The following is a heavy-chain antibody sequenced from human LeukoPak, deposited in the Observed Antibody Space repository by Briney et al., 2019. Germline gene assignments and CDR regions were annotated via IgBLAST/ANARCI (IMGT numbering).Heavy chain of an antibody. Sequence: ASVKVSCKASGGTFSSYAIGWVRQAPGQGLEWMGGIIPIFGTANYAQKFQGRVTITTDESTSTAYMELSSLRSEDTAVYYCARGDYDILTGYYYGVLDYWGQGTLVTVPS. CDR1: GGTFSSYA. J-gene: IGHJ4*02. CDR2: IIPIFGTA. CDR3: ARGDYDILTGYYYGVLDY. D-gene: IGHD3-9*01. V-gene: IGHV1-69*05.